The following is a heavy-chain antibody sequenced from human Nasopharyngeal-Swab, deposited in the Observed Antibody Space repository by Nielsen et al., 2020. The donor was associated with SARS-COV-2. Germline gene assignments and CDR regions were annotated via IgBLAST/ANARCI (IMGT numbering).Heavy chain of an antibody. J-gene: IGHJ4*02. CDR2: ISYDGSNK. CDR1: GFTFSSYG. CDR3: ARDQDSSSYFDY. V-gene: IGHV3-30*03. D-gene: IGHD6-6*01. Sequence: GESLKISCAASGFTFSSYGMHWVRQAPGKGLEWVAVISYDGSNKYYADSVKGRFTISRDNSKNTLYLQMNSPRAEDTAVYYCARDQDSSSYFDYWGQGTLVTVSS.